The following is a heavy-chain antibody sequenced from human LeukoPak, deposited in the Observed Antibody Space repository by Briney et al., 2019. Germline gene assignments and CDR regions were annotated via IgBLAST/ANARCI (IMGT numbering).Heavy chain of an antibody. Sequence: GGSLRLSCAASGITFSTYVMTWVRQAPGKGLEWVSSISSSSSYIYYADSVKGRFTISRDNAKNSLYLQMNSLRAEDTAVYYCARVNLALVAFDIWGQGTMVTVSS. CDR2: ISSSSSYI. D-gene: IGHD2-8*02. J-gene: IGHJ3*02. CDR1: GITFSTYV. CDR3: ARVNLALVAFDI. V-gene: IGHV3-21*01.